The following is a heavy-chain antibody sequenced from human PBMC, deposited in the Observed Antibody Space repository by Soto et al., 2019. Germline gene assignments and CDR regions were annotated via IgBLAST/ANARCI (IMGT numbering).Heavy chain of an antibody. CDR3: ARDTRNALDY. CDR2: INTDGSST. J-gene: IGHJ4*02. V-gene: IGHV3-74*01. Sequence: EVQLVESGGGLVQPGGSLRLSCAASGFTFSSYWLHWARQAPGKGLVWVSRINTDGSSTSYADSVKGRFTISRDNAKNTLYLQMNSVRAEDTAVYYCARDTRNALDYWGQGNLVTVSS. D-gene: IGHD4-4*01. CDR1: GFTFSSYW.